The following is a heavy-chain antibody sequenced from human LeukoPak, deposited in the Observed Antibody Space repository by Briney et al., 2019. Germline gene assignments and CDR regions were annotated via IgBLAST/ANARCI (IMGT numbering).Heavy chain of an antibody. CDR1: GGSISSGSYY. CDR2: IYTSGST. CDR3: ARNSGYDLNWFDP. D-gene: IGHD5-12*01. J-gene: IGHJ5*02. V-gene: IGHV4-61*02. Sequence: SQTLSLTCTVSGGSISSGSYYWSWIRQPAGKGLEWIGRIYTSGSTNYSPSLKSRVTISVDTSKNQFSLKLSSVTAADTAVYYCARNSGYDLNWFDPWGQGTLVTASS.